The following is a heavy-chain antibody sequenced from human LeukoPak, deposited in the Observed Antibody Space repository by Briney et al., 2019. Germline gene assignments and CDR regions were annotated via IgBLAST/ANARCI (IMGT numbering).Heavy chain of an antibody. V-gene: IGHV3-23*01. D-gene: IGHD6-19*01. J-gene: IGHJ4*02. CDR2: ISDGGGST. CDR3: ATNSGGWSYYYFNY. Sequence: PGGSLRLSCAASGFTLSSYVMSWVRQAPGKGLEWVSAISDGGGSTYYADSVKGRFTISRDNSKNTLYLQVNSLRAEDTAVYYCATNSGGWSYYYFNYWGQGTLVTVSS. CDR1: GFTLSSYV.